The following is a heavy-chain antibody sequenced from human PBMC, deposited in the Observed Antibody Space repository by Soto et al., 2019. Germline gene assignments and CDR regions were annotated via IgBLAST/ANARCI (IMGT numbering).Heavy chain of an antibody. D-gene: IGHD3-22*01. CDR1: GGSISSYY. Sequence: SETLSLTCTASGGSISSYYWSWIRQPPGKGLEWIGYIYYSGSTNYNPSLKSRVTISVDTSNNQFSLKLSSVTAADTAVYYCARAPSHYYDSSGYRISWFDPWGQGTLVTVSS. CDR3: ARAPSHYYDSSGYRISWFDP. CDR2: IYYSGST. J-gene: IGHJ5*02. V-gene: IGHV4-59*01.